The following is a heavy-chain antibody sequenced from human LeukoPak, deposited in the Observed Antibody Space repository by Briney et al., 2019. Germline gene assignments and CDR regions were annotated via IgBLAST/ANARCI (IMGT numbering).Heavy chain of an antibody. Sequence: GGSLRLSCAASGFTFSDYYMSWIRQAPGKGLEWVSYISSSGNTIYYADSVKGRFTISRDNAKNSLYLQMNSLRAEDTAVYYCARPAPEGFYYYYMDVWGKGTTVTDSS. CDR2: ISSSGNTI. CDR3: ARPAPEGFYYYYMDV. V-gene: IGHV3-11*04. CDR1: GFTFSDYY. D-gene: IGHD2-2*01. J-gene: IGHJ6*03.